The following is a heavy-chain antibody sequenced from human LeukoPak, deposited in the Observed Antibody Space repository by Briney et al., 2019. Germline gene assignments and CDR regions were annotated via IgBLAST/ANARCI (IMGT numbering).Heavy chain of an antibody. Sequence: PGGSLRLSCAASGFTFSDYYMTWIRQAPGKGLEWVSYITSSGYYTNYGDSVKGRFTMSRDNAKKSLYLQMDSLRAEDTAVYYCARVSKAANPTSDSRWFDPWGQGTLVTVSS. CDR2: ITSSGYYT. J-gene: IGHJ5*02. D-gene: IGHD2-15*01. CDR3: ARVSKAANPTSDSRWFDP. CDR1: GFTFSDYY. V-gene: IGHV3-11*05.